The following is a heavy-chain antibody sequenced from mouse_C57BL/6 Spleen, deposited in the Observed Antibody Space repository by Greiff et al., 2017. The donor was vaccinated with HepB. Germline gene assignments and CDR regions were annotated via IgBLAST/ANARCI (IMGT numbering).Heavy chain of an antibody. CDR3: AGNYDGYGFDV. D-gene: IGHD2-3*01. CDR1: GFTFSSYT. V-gene: IGHV5-9*01. CDR2: ISGGGGNT. Sequence: EVKLMESGGGLVKPGGSLKLSCAASGFTFSSYTMSWVRQTPEKRLEWVATISGGGGNTYYPDSVKGRFTISRDNAKNTLYLQMSSLRSEDTALYYCAGNYDGYGFDVWGTGTTVTVAS. J-gene: IGHJ1*03.